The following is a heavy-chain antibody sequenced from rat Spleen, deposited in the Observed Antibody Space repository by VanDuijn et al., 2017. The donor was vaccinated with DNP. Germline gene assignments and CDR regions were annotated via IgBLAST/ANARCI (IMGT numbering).Heavy chain of an antibody. D-gene: IGHD1-12*02. Sequence: EVQLVESGGGLAQPGRSMKLSCAASGFTFSDYYMAWVRQAPTRGLEWVAYISYDGGSTYSGDSVKGRFTISRDNAKSTLYLQMNSLRSEDMATYFCATQDYYDGTRFSFWGQGTLVTVSS. CDR2: ISYDGGST. J-gene: IGHJ3*01. CDR3: ATQDYYDGTRFSF. V-gene: IGHV5-22*01. CDR1: GFTFSDYY.